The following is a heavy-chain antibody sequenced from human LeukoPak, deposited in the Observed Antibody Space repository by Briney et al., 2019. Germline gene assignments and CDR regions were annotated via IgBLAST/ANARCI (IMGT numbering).Heavy chain of an antibody. V-gene: IGHV3-48*03. D-gene: IGHD2-8*02. CDR3: ARVICTGGSCFQNDY. CDR2: INSGATSE. Sequence: GGSLRLSCTASGFIFSNFEMNWVRQAPGKGLQRVAYINSGATSEYYADSVKGRFTISRDNAKNSLYLQMNSLGVQDTAIYYCARVICTGGSCFQNDYWGQGTLVTVSS. J-gene: IGHJ4*02. CDR1: GFIFSNFE.